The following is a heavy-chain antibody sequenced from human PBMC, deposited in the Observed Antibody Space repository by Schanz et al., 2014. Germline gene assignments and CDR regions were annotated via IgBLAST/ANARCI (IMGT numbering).Heavy chain of an antibody. CDR2: ISSSGSYI. V-gene: IGHV3-21*01. CDR1: GFAFSAYS. Sequence: EVQLVESGGGLVKPGGSLRLSCAASGFAFSAYSMNWVRQAPGKGLEWVSSISSSGSYIYFPDSVKGRFTISRDNAKNSLCLQMNSLRAEDTALYYCARVLGGDEGLDQWGQGTLVTVSS. J-gene: IGHJ4*02. CDR3: ARVLGGDEGLDQ. D-gene: IGHD4-17*01.